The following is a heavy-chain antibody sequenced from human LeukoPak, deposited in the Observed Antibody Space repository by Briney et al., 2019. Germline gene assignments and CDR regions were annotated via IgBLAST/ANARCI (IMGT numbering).Heavy chain of an antibody. V-gene: IGHV1-58*02. CDR3: AAELGRYYDSSGYYDP. J-gene: IGHJ5*02. Sequence: SVKVSCKASGFTLTSSAMQWVRQARGQRLEWIGWIVVGSGNTNYAQKFQERVTITRDMSTSTVYMELSSLRSEDTAVYYCAAELGRYYDSSGYYDPWGQGTLVTVSS. CDR2: IVVGSGNT. D-gene: IGHD3-22*01. CDR1: GFTLTSSA.